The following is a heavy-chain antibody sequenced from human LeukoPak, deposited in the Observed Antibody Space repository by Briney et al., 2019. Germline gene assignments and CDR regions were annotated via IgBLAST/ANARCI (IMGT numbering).Heavy chain of an antibody. CDR1: GFTFSSYG. V-gene: IGHV3-30*02. Sequence: GGSLRLSCAASGFTFSSYGMHWVRQAPGKGLEWVAFIRYDGSNKYYADSVKGRFTISRDNSKNTLYLQMNSLRAEDTAVYYCAKPYGSGSYHRDYYFDYWGQGTLVTVSS. CDR3: AKPYGSGSYHRDYYFDY. J-gene: IGHJ4*02. CDR2: IRYDGSNK. D-gene: IGHD3-10*01.